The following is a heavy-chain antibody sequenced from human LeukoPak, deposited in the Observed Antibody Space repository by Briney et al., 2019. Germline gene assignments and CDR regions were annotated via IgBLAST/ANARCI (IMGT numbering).Heavy chain of an antibody. Sequence: GASVKVSCKASGYTFTSYYMHWVRQAPGQGLEWMGIINPSGGSTSYAQKFQGRVTMTRDTSISTAYMELWSLTSEDTAVYYCVRDGEEAAISVNYWFDPWGQGTLVTVSS. V-gene: IGHV1-46*01. J-gene: IGHJ5*02. D-gene: IGHD2-2*02. CDR3: VRDGEEAAISVNYWFDP. CDR2: INPSGGST. CDR1: GYTFTSYY.